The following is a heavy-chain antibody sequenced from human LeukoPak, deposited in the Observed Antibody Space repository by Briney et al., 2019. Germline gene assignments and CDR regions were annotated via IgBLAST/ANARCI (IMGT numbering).Heavy chain of an antibody. CDR2: IYYSGST. J-gene: IGHJ4*02. D-gene: IGHD1-26*01. V-gene: IGHV4-59*08. CDR3: ARHFSGSYLLGYFDY. Sequence: PSETLSLTCTVSGGSISSYYWSWIRQPPGKGLEWIGYIYYSGSTNYNPSLKSRVTISVDTSKNQFSLKLSSVTAADTAVYYCARHFSGSYLLGYFDYWGQGTLVTVSS. CDR1: GGSISSYY.